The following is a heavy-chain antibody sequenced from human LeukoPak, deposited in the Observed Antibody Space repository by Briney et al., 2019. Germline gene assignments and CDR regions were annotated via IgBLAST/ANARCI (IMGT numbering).Heavy chain of an antibody. Sequence: GGSLRLSCAASGFTFSDYYMSWIRQAPGKGLEWVSAISGSGGSTYYADSVKGRFTISRDNSKNTLYLQMNSLRAEDTAVYFCAKGRLALRSIDYWGQGTLVTVSS. CDR2: ISGSGGST. V-gene: IGHV3-23*01. D-gene: IGHD3-3*01. CDR3: AKGRLALRSIDY. J-gene: IGHJ4*02. CDR1: GFTFSDYY.